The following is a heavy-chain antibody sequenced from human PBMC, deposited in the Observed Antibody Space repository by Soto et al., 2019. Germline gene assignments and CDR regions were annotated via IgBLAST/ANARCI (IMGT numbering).Heavy chain of an antibody. CDR3: ARVRYGMDV. J-gene: IGHJ6*02. V-gene: IGHV4-59*01. CDR2: IYYSGST. CDR1: GGSISIYY. Sequence: SETLSLTCTVSGGSISIYYWSWIRQPPGKGLEWIGYIYYSGSTNYNPSLKSRVTISVDTSKNQFSLKLNSVTAADTAVYYCARVRYGMDVWGQGTTVTVSS.